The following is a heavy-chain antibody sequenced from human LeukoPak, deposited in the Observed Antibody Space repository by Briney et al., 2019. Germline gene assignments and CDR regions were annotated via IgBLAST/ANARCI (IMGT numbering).Heavy chain of an antibody. Sequence: GGSLRLSCAASGFTFSSYGMHWVRQAPGKGLEWVAFMWSDGSNKYYGDSVKGRFTISRDNSKNTLYLQMNSLRAEDTAVCHCVRELRPYEYWGQRTLVTVSS. CDR1: GFTFSSYG. V-gene: IGHV3-33*01. D-gene: IGHD2-15*01. CDR2: MWSDGSNK. J-gene: IGHJ4*02. CDR3: VRELRPYEY.